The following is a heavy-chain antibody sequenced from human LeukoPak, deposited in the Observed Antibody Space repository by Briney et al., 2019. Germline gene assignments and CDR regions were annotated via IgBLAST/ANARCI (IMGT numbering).Heavy chain of an antibody. CDR1: GFTFSACA. J-gene: IGHJ4*02. CDR3: GRQPSGFYEKSGYYPYFLDY. Sequence: GSLRLSCAASGFTFSACAMRWVRQAPGKGLEWVGHIFYNGNTKYDPSLQSRVTISLDTSKSQISLKLSSVTAADTAVYYCGRQPSGFYEKSGYYPYFLDYWGQGTLVTVSS. D-gene: IGHD3-22*01. V-gene: IGHV4-59*08. CDR2: IFYNGNT.